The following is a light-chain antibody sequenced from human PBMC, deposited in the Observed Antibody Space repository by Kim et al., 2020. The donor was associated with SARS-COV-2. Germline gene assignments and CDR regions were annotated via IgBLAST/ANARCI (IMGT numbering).Light chain of an antibody. CDR2: EVS. CDR3: SSFTISITVV. CDR1: SSDVGVYNF. J-gene: IGLJ1*01. Sequence: QSALTQPASVSGSPGQSITISCTGTSSDVGVYNFVSWYQQHPGKAPKLMIYEVSNRPSGVPDRFSGSKSGHTASLTISGLQPEDEADYYCSSFTISITVVFGTGTKVTVL. V-gene: IGLV2-14*01.